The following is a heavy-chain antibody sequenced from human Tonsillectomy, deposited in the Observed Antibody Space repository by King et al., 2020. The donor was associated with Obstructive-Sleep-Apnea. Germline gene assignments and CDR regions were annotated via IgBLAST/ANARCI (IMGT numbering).Heavy chain of an antibody. CDR3: ARGSGAAAVNWFDP. D-gene: IGHD6-13*01. J-gene: IGHJ5*02. V-gene: IGHV4-34*01. CDR2: INHRGSS. CDR1: GGSFSDYY. Sequence: VQLQQWGAGLLKPSETLSLTCAVFGGSFSDYYWSWIRQPPGKGLEWIGEINHRGSSNYNPSLKIRVIISVDTSKNQFSLKLSSLTAADTAVYFCARGSGAAAVNWFDPWGQGTLVTVSS.